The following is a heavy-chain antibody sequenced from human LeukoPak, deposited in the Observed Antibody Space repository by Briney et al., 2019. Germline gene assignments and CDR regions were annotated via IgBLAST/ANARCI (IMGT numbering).Heavy chain of an antibody. CDR3: ARSYSSSSPFDY. J-gene: IGHJ4*02. CDR1: GGTFSSYA. Sequence: GASVKVSCKASGGTFSSYAISWVRQAPGQGLEWMGGIIPIFGTANYAQKFQGRVTITTDESTSTAHMELSSLRSEDTAVYYCARSYSSSSPFDYWGQGTLVTVSS. V-gene: IGHV1-69*05. CDR2: IIPIFGTA. D-gene: IGHD6-6*01.